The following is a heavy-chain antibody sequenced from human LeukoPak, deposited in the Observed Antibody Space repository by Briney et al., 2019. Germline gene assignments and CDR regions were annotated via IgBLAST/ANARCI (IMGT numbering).Heavy chain of an antibody. V-gene: IGHV3-23*01. CDR3: ASDSEYRIDSGWYDAYDY. CDR2: ISGSGAGT. CDR1: GFFFSSYA. J-gene: IGHJ4*02. Sequence: GGSLRLSCAASGFFFSSYAMSWVRQAPGKGLEWVSSISGSGAGTYYADSVRGRFTISRDNSNNILYVQMNSLRAEDTAVYYCASDSEYRIDSGWYDAYDYWGQGTLVTVSS. D-gene: IGHD6-19*01.